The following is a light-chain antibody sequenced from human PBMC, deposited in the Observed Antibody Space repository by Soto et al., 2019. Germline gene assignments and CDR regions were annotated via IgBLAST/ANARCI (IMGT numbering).Light chain of an antibody. V-gene: IGKV1-39*01. CDR1: QSISSY. CDR2: AAS. J-gene: IGKJ5*01. CDR3: QQSYSTPIT. Sequence: DIQMTQSPSSLSASVGDRVTITCRASQSISSYLNWYQQKPGKAPKLLIYAASSLQSGVPSRVSGSGSGTHFTLTISSLQPEDLATYYCQQSYSTPITFGYRTRLEIK.